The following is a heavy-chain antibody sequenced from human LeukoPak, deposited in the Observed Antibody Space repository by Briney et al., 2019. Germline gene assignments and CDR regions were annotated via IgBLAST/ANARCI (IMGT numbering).Heavy chain of an antibody. CDR3: ARYCGGDCYFFDY. CDR2: ISGSGGST. V-gene: IGHV3-23*01. Sequence: GGSLRLSCAASGFTFSSYAMSWVRQAPGKGLEWVSAISGSGGSTYYADSVKGRFTISRVNSKNTLYLQMNSLRAEDTAVYYCARYCGGDCYFFDYWGQGTLVTVSS. J-gene: IGHJ4*02. D-gene: IGHD2-21*02. CDR1: GFTFSSYA.